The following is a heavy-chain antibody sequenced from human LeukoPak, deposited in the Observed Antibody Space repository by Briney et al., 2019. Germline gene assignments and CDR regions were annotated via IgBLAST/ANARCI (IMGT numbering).Heavy chain of an antibody. CDR1: GGSISSSSYY. CDR2: IYYSGGT. Sequence: PSETLSLTCTVSGGSISSSSYYWDWIRQPPGKGLERIGSIYYSGGTYYNPSLKSRVTISVDTSKYQFSLKLSSATAADTAVYYSARQSRSYYGRYFDYWGQGTLVTVSS. V-gene: IGHV4-39*07. D-gene: IGHD3-10*01. CDR3: ARQSRSYYGRYFDY. J-gene: IGHJ4*02.